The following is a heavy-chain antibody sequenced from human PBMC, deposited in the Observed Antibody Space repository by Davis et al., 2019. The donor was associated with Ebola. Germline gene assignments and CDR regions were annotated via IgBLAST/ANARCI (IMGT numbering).Heavy chain of an antibody. Sequence: PGGSLRLSCAASGFTFSSYSMNWVRQAPGKGLEWVSSISSSSSYIYYADSVKGRFTISRDNAKNSLYLQMNSLRAEDTAVYYCARDLLPWFGELLYSPGGMDVWGQGTTVTVSS. V-gene: IGHV3-21*01. CDR2: ISSSSSYI. J-gene: IGHJ6*02. D-gene: IGHD3-10*01. CDR1: GFTFSSYS. CDR3: ARDLLPWFGELLYSPGGMDV.